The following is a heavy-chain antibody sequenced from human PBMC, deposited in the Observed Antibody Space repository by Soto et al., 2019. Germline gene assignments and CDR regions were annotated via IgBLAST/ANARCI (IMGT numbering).Heavy chain of an antibody. J-gene: IGHJ3*02. Sequence: GGSLRLFCAASGFTFSNYGVHWVRQAPGKGLEWVAVIWYDGSSEYYTESVKGRFTISRDNSKNTLYLQMNSLRAEDTAVYYCARVPGSGTYYDNRISNDAFDIRGQGTMATVSS. CDR2: IWYDGSSE. D-gene: IGHD3-10*01. CDR3: ARVPGSGTYYDNRISNDAFDI. CDR1: GFTFSNYG. V-gene: IGHV3-33*01.